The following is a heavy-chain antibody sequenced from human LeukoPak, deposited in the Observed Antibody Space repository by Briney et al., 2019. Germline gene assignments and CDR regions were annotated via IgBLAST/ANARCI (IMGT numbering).Heavy chain of an antibody. J-gene: IGHJ4*02. CDR2: IYWDDDK. V-gene: IGHV2-5*02. CDR1: GFSLSTSGVA. D-gene: IGHD5-12*01. CDR3: AHSIPLDSGYDQPYFDY. Sequence: SGPTLVKPTQTLTLTCTFSGFSLSTSGVAVGWIRQPPGGALEWLALIYWDDDKRYSPSLKSRLTISNDTSKNQVVLTMTNMDPVDTATYYCAHSIPLDSGYDQPYFDYWGQGTLVTVSS.